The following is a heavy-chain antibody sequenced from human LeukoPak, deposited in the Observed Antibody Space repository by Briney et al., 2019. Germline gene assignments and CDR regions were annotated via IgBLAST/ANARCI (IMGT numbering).Heavy chain of an antibody. D-gene: IGHD3-3*01. CDR3: ARAKGYDFWSGYPGIYYMDV. Sequence: SETLSLTCTVSGGSISSYYWSWIRQPPGKGLEWIGYIYYSGSTNYNPSLKSRVTISVDASKNQFSLKLSSVTAADTAVYHCARAKGYDFWSGYPGIYYMDVWGKGTTVTVSS. V-gene: IGHV4-59*01. J-gene: IGHJ6*03. CDR2: IYYSGST. CDR1: GGSISSYY.